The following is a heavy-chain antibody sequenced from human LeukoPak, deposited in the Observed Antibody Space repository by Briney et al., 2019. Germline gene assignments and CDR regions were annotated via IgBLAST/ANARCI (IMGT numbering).Heavy chain of an antibody. Sequence: GGSLRLSCAASGFTFSSYWMSWVRQAPGKGLEWVANIKQDGSEKYYVDSVKGRFTISRDNAKNSLYLQMNSLRAEDTAVYYCARARSYYDFWSGYFDYWGQGTLVTVSS. CDR3: ARARSYYDFWSGYFDY. D-gene: IGHD3-3*01. CDR1: GFTFSSYW. V-gene: IGHV3-7*01. CDR2: IKQDGSEK. J-gene: IGHJ4*02.